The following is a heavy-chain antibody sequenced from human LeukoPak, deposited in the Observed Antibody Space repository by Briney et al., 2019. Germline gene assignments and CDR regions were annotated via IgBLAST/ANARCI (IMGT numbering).Heavy chain of an antibody. V-gene: IGHV1-24*01. J-gene: IGHJ6*03. Sequence: ASVKVSCKVSEYTLTELSMHWVRQAPGKGLEWMGGFDPEDGETIYAQKFQGRVTLTEDTSTDTAYMELSSLRSEDTAVYYCAGTTPDYYYYMDVWGKGTTVTISS. D-gene: IGHD1-1*01. CDR3: AGTTPDYYYYMDV. CDR2: FDPEDGET. CDR1: EYTLTELS.